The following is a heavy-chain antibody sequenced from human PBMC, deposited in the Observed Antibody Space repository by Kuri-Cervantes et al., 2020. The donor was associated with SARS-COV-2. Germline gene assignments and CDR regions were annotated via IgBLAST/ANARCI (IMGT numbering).Heavy chain of an antibody. CDR2: FDPEDGET. Sequence: ASVKVSCKASGYTFTGYYMHWVRQAPGQGLEWMGGFDPEDGETIYAQKFQGRVTMTEDTSTDTAYMELSSLRSEDTAVYYCATTPIDYGDYQRYFDLWGRGTLVTVSS. V-gene: IGHV1-24*01. J-gene: IGHJ2*01. CDR1: GYTFTGYY. D-gene: IGHD4-17*01. CDR3: ATTPIDYGDYQRYFDL.